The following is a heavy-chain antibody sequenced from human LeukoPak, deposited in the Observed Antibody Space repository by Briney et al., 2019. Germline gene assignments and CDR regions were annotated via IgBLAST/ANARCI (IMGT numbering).Heavy chain of an antibody. CDR3: ARGTIAAPGTDY. J-gene: IGHJ4*02. V-gene: IGHV3-7*01. CDR2: LKQDGSEK. D-gene: IGHD6-13*01. CDR1: GFTLCGYL. Sequence: GGSLRPSRAASGFTLCGYLVPRVRQAPRGGVEGVANLKQDGSEKHFADSVKGRFTISRDNAENSLYLQMNSLRAEDTAMYYCARGTIAAPGTDYWGQGTLVTVSS.